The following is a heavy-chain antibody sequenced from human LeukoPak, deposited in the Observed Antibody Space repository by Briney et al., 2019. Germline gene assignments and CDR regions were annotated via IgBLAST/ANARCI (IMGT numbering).Heavy chain of an antibody. CDR3: ARERTDYGSGSYYTDY. Sequence: SETLSLTCTDSGGSISSYYWSWIRQPPGKGLEWIGYIYYSGSTNYNPSLKSRVTISVDTSKNQFSLKLSSVTAADTAVYYCARERTDYGSGSYYTDYRGQGTLVTVSS. D-gene: IGHD3-10*01. J-gene: IGHJ4*02. CDR2: IYYSGST. CDR1: GGSISSYY. V-gene: IGHV4-59*01.